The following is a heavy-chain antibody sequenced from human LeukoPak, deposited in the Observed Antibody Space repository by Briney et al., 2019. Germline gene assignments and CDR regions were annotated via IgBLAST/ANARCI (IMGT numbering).Heavy chain of an antibody. J-gene: IGHJ6*03. V-gene: IGHV4-39*07. CDR2: IYYSGNT. Sequence: SETLSLTCTVSGGSINRSNYYWGWIRQPPGKGLEWIGSIYYSGNTYYNPSLKSRVTISVDTSKNQFSLKLSSVTAADTAVYYCASMIVVGPMDVWGKGTTVTVSS. CDR3: ASMIVVGPMDV. CDR1: GGSINRSNYY. D-gene: IGHD3-22*01.